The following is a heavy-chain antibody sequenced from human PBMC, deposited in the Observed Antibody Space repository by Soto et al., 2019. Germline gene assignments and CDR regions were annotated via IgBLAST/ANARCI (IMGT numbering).Heavy chain of an antibody. CDR3: ARGRSYGYGYFDY. Sequence: SVKVSCKASGGTFSSYTISWVRQAPGQGLEWMGRIIPILGIANYAQKFQGRVTITADKSTSTAYMELSSLRSEDTAVYYCARGRSYGYGYFDYWGQGTLVTVSS. CDR2: IIPILGIA. V-gene: IGHV1-69*02. CDR1: GGTFSSYT. D-gene: IGHD5-18*01. J-gene: IGHJ4*02.